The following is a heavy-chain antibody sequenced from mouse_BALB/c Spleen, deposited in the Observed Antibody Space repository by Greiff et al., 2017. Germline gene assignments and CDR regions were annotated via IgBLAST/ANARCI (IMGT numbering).Heavy chain of an antibody. V-gene: IGHV1-14*01. CDR1: GYTFTSYV. CDR2: INPYNDGT. Sequence: EVHLVESGPELVKPGASVKMSCKASGYTFTSYVMHWVKQKPGQGLEWIGYINPYNDGTKYNEKFKGKATLTSDKSSSTAYMELSSLTSEDSAVYYCARGYYGSSFAYWGQGTLVTVSA. CDR3: ARGYYGSSFAY. J-gene: IGHJ3*01. D-gene: IGHD1-1*01.